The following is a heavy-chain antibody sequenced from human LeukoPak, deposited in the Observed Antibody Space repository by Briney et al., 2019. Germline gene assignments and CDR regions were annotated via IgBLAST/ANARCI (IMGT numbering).Heavy chain of an antibody. J-gene: IGHJ4*02. D-gene: IGHD1-26*01. CDR2: ISYVGNNK. CDR3: AKDLTDGSYYAFDY. CDR1: GFRFSNYG. Sequence: GRSLRLSCAASGFRFSNYGMHWVRQAPGKGLEWVAVISYVGNNKYYADSVKGRFTISRDNSKNTLYLQMNSLRAEDMAVYYCAKDLTDGSYYAFDYWGQGTLVTVSS. V-gene: IGHV3-30*18.